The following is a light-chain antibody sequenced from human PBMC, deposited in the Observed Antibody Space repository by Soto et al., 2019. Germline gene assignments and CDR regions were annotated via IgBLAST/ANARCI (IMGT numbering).Light chain of an antibody. CDR1: QTVSSW. J-gene: IGKJ1*01. CDR2: DVS. V-gene: IGKV1-5*01. Sequence: DIQMTQSPSTLSASVGDRVTITCRASQTVSSWLAWYQQKPGKAPKLLIYDVSSLESGVPSRFSGSGSGTEFTLTISSLQPDDFATYYCQQYYSYSRTFGHGTKVEVK. CDR3: QQYYSYSRT.